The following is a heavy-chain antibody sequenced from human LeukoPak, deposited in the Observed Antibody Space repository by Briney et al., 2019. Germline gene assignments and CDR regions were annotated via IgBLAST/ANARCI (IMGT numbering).Heavy chain of an antibody. CDR2: ISYSGST. Sequence: SETLSLTCTVSGGSISSTSYFWGWIRQPPGKGLQWIGSISYSGSTYYNPSFKSRVTISLATSKNQFSLKLSSVTAADTAVYYCARALSDYSNYYFDYWGQGTLVTVSS. CDR3: ARALSDYSNYYFDY. J-gene: IGHJ4*02. D-gene: IGHD4-11*01. V-gene: IGHV4-39*07. CDR1: GGSISSTSYF.